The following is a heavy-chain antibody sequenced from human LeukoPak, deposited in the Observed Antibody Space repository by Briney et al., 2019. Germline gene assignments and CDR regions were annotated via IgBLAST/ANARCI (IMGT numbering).Heavy chain of an antibody. CDR3: AGGELAGTGY. J-gene: IGHJ4*02. V-gene: IGHV4-59*03. Sequence: PSETLSLTCTVSAGSITNYFWTWVRQSPGKGLEWIGYIRYNGGSASNPSLKSRVTISLDTWNNQFSLRLTSVTAEDTAVYYCAGGELAGTGYWGQGTLVTVSS. D-gene: IGHD6-19*01. CDR1: AGSITNYF. CDR2: IRYNGGS.